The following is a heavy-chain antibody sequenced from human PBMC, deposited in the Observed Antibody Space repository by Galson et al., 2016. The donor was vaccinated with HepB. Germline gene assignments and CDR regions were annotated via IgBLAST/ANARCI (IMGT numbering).Heavy chain of an antibody. J-gene: IGHJ4*02. D-gene: IGHD1-26*01. Sequence: SLRLSCAASGFIFSSFWMHWVRQAPGKGPEWVSRINTDGTSSTYADSVKGRFTISRDNAKNTLYLQMNSLRAEDTAVYYCTRGDGALYYFDYWGQGNPVSVSS. CDR2: INTDGTSS. V-gene: IGHV3-74*01. CDR1: GFIFSSFW. CDR3: TRGDGALYYFDY.